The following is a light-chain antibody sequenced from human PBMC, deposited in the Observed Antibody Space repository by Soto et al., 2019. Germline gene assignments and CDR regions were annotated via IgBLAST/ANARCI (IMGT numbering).Light chain of an antibody. J-gene: IGKJ2*01. Sequence: DIVMTQSPDSLAVSLGERATISCKSSQSLLFSSNNKTYLAWYQHRPGPSPKMLIFWASARESGVPERFSGSVSETDFTLTISGLQPEDAAVYYCQQYFSDFFTFGQGTRLEIK. V-gene: IGKV4-1*01. CDR2: WAS. CDR3: QQYFSDFFT. CDR1: QSLLFSSNNKTY.